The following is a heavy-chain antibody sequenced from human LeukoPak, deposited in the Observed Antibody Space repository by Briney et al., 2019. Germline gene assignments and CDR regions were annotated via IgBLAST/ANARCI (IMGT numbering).Heavy chain of an antibody. V-gene: IGHV3-23*01. D-gene: IGHD1-7*01. CDR2: ISGSGGST. CDR3: ARTGNSRFDY. Sequence: GGSLRLSCAASGFTFSSYGMSWVRQAPGKGLEWVSAISGSGGSTYYADSVKGRFTISRDNSKNTLYLQMNSLRVEDTAIYYCARTGNSRFDYWGQGTLVTVSS. J-gene: IGHJ4*02. CDR1: GFTFSSYG.